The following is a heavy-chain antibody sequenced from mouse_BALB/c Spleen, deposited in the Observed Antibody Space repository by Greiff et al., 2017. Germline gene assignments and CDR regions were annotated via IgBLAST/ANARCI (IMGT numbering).Heavy chain of an antibody. CDR1: GFTFSSYG. D-gene: IGHD2-10*02. Sequence: EVMLVESGGDLVTPGGSLKLSCAASGFTFSSYGMSWVRQTPDKRLEWVATISSGGSYTYYPDSVKGRFTISRDNAKNTLYLQMSSLKSEDTAMYYCARQYGKYYFDYWGQGTTLTVSS. CDR3: ARQYGKYYFDY. J-gene: IGHJ2*01. V-gene: IGHV5-6*01. CDR2: ISSGGSYT.